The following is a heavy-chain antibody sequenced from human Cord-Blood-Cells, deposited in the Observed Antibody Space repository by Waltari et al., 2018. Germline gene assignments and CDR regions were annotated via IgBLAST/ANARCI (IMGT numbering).Heavy chain of an antibody. Sequence: QVQLVQSGAEVKKPGSSVKVSCKASGGTFSSYAIIWVRRAPGQGLEWMGRISAILGIANYAQKFQGRVTITADKSTSTAYMELSSVRAEDTAVYYCARTYNWNYYFDYWGQGTLVTVSS. J-gene: IGHJ4*02. CDR2: ISAILGIA. CDR1: GGTFSSYA. V-gene: IGHV1-69*09. D-gene: IGHD1-7*01. CDR3: ARTYNWNYYFDY.